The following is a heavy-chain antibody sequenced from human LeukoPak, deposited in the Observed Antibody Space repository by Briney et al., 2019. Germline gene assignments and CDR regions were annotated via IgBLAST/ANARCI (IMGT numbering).Heavy chain of an antibody. V-gene: IGHV4-34*01. J-gene: IGHJ6*03. D-gene: IGHD2-2*01. CDR3: ARVGPAASRAYYYYMDV. CDR2: INHSGST. Sequence: PSETLSLTCAVYGGSFSGYYWSWIRQPPGKGLEWIGEINHSGSTNYNPSLKSRVTISVDTSKNQFSLKLSSVTAADTAVYYCARVGPAASRAYYYYMDVWGRGTTVTVSS. CDR1: GGSFSGYY.